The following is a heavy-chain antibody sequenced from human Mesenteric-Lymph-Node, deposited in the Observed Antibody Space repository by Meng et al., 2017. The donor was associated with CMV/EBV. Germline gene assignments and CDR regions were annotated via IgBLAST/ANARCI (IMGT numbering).Heavy chain of an antibody. Sequence: SETLSLTCTVSGGSASSGSYYWSWIRQPPGKGLEWIGYIYYSGSTYYNPSLKSRVDISVDTSKNQFSLKLSSVTAADTAVYFCARNPKTDPYYYDSSGYLDYWGQGTLVTVSS. V-gene: IGHV4-61*01. CDR1: GGSASSGSYY. CDR2: IYYSGST. CDR3: ARNPKTDPYYYDSSGYLDY. J-gene: IGHJ4*02. D-gene: IGHD3-22*01.